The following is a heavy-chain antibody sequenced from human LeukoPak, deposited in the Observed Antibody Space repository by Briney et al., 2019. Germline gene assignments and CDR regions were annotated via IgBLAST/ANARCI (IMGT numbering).Heavy chain of an antibody. J-gene: IGHJ4*02. Sequence: GGSLRLSCAASGFTFSSYAMSWVRQAPGKGLEWVSVIYSAGSTYYADSVKGRFTVSRDNSKNTLYLPMNSLRAEDTAVYYCARYGSSWDLDYWGQGTLVTVSS. D-gene: IGHD6-13*01. CDR2: IYSAGST. V-gene: IGHV3-53*01. CDR1: GFTFSSYA. CDR3: ARYGSSWDLDY.